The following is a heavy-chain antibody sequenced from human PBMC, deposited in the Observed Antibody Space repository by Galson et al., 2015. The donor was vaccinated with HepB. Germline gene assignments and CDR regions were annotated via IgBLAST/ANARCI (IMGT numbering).Heavy chain of an antibody. D-gene: IGHD5-12*01. CDR3: ARDLVGDYSGYDYDGNYYYYYYMDV. CDR1: GFTFSDYY. V-gene: IGHV3-11*06. CDR2: ISSSSSYT. J-gene: IGHJ6*03. Sequence: SLRLSCAASGFTFSDYYMSWIRQAPGKGLEWVSYISSSSSYTNYADSVKGRFTISRDNAKNSLYLQMNSLRAEDTAVYYCARDLVGDYSGYDYDGNYYYYYYMDVWGKGTTVTVSS.